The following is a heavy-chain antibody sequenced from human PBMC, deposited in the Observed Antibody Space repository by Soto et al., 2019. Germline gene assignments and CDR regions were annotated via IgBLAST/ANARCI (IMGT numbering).Heavy chain of an antibody. CDR2: INSDGSST. Sequence: PGGSLRLSCAASGFTFSSYWMHWVRQAPGKGLVWVSRINSDGSSTSYADSVKGRFTISRDNAKNTLYLQMNSLRAEDTAVYYCARSSSWYVGDYYYYYGMDVWGQGTTVTVSS. D-gene: IGHD6-13*01. V-gene: IGHV3-74*01. CDR3: ARSSSWYVGDYYYYYGMDV. CDR1: GFTFSSYW. J-gene: IGHJ6*02.